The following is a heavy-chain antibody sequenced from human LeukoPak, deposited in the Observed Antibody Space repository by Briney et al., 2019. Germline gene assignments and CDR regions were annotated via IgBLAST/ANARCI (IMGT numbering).Heavy chain of an antibody. CDR2: IKQDGSEK. D-gene: IGHD5-18*01. CDR3: AKDPGYWTAMVAD. CDR1: GFTFSSYW. J-gene: IGHJ4*02. V-gene: IGHV3-7*03. Sequence: GGSLRLSCAASGFTFSSYWMSWVRQAPGKGLEWVANIKQDGSEKYYVDSVKGRFTISRDNAKNSLYLQMNSLRAEDTAVYYCAKDPGYWTAMVADWGQGTLVTVSS.